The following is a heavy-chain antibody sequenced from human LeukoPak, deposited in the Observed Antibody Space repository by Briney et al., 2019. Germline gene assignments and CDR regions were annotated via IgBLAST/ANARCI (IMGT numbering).Heavy chain of an antibody. V-gene: IGHV4-61*02. CDR2: IYTSGST. CDR1: GGSISSGSYY. D-gene: IGHD4-17*01. CDR3: ARGFGDYNYYYYGMDV. J-gene: IGHJ6*02. Sequence: SETLSLTCTVSGGSISSGSYYWSWIRQPAGKGLEWIGRIYTSGSTNYNPSLKSRVTISVDTSKNQFSLKLSSVTAADTAVYYCARGFGDYNYYYYGMDVWGQGTTVTVSS.